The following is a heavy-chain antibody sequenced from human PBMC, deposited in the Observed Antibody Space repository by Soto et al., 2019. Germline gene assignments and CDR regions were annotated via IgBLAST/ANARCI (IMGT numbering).Heavy chain of an antibody. V-gene: IGHV3-23*01. D-gene: IGHD1-26*01. CDR1: GFTFSSYA. CDR2: ISGSGGST. Sequence: GGSLRLSCAASGFTFSSYAMSWVRQAPGKGLEWVSAISGSGGSTYYADSVKGRFTISRDNSKNTLYLQMNSLRAEDTAVYYCAKGTDPGELLQGNFYWGQGTLVTVSS. CDR3: AKGTDPGELLQGNFY. J-gene: IGHJ4*02.